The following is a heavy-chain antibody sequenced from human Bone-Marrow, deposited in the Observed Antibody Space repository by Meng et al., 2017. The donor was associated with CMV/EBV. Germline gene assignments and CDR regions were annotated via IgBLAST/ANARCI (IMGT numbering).Heavy chain of an antibody. D-gene: IGHD2-2*02. Sequence: ASVKVSCKASGYTFTSYDINWVRQAPGQGLEWMGRMNPNSGNTGYAQKFQGRVTMTTDTSTSTAYMELRSLRSDDTAVYYCARGSGGLGYCSSTSCYTNYYYGMDVCGQGTTVTASS. CDR3: ARGSGGLGYCSSTSCYTNYYYGMDV. V-gene: IGHV1-8*01. CDR1: GYTFTSYD. CDR2: MNPNSGNT. J-gene: IGHJ6*02.